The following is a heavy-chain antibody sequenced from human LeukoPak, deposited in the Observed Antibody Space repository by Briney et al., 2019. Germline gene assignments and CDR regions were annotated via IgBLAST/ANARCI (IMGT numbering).Heavy chain of an antibody. Sequence: GGSLRLSCAASGFTFSSYSMNWVRQAPGKGLERVSSISSSSSYIYYADSVKGRFTISSDNAKNSLYLQLNSLRVEDTSVYYCARDRLLEDREYNYYYYMDVWGKGTTVTVSS. V-gene: IGHV3-21*01. CDR2: ISSSSSYI. CDR1: GFTFSSYS. CDR3: ARDRLLEDREYNYYYYMDV. J-gene: IGHJ6*03. D-gene: IGHD3-3*01.